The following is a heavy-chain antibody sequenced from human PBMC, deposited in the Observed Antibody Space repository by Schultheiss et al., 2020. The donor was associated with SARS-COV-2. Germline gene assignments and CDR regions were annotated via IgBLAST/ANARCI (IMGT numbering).Heavy chain of an antibody. J-gene: IGHJ2*01. CDR1: GGSFSGYY. CDR2: IYYSGST. D-gene: IGHD3-16*01. CDR3: ARIYYDYIWGSYGSYWYFDL. V-gene: IGHV4-59*01. Sequence: SQTLSLTCAVYGGSFSGYYWSWIRQPPGKGLEWIGYIYYSGSTNYNPSLKSRVTISVDTSKNQFSLKLSSVTAADTAVYYCARIYYDYIWGSYGSYWYFDLWGRGTLVTVSS.